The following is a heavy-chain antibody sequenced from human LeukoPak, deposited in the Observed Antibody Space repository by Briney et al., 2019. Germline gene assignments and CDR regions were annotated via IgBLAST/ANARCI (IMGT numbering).Heavy chain of an antibody. V-gene: IGHV1-2*02. D-gene: IGHD2-8*01. CDR2: INPNSGGT. CDR1: GYTFTGYY. J-gene: IGHJ5*02. Sequence: ASVKVSCKASGYTFTGYYMHWVQQAPGQGLEWMGWINPNSGGTNYAQKFQGRVTMTRDTSISTAYMELSRLRSDDTAVYYCARDVGGYCTNGVCYWFDPWGQGTLVTVSS. CDR3: ARDVGGYCTNGVCYWFDP.